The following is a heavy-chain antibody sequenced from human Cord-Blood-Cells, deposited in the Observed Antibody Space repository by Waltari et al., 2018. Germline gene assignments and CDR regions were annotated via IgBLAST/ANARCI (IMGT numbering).Heavy chain of an antibody. J-gene: IGHJ3*02. CDR2: INHSGSP. CDR1: VGSFSGYY. V-gene: IGHV4-34*01. CDR3: AMTVTTTDAFDI. Sequence: QVQLQQWGAGLLKPSETLSLTCAVYVGSFSGYYWSWIRQPPGKGLEWIGEINHSGSPNYTPSLKSRVTISVDTSKNQFSLKLSSVTAADTAVYYCAMTVTTTDAFDIWGQGTMVTVSS. D-gene: IGHD4-17*01.